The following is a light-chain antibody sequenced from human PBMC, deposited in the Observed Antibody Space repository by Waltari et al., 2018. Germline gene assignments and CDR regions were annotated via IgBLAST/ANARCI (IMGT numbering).Light chain of an antibody. CDR3: QQSYDVLTWT. J-gene: IGKJ1*01. V-gene: IGKV1-39*01. Sequence: DIQMTQSPSSLSASVGDRVTITCRASQTIKSFLSWSQQKPGKAPKLLISSASTLQSGVPSRFSGSGSSTDFTLIISSLQPEDFATYYCQQSYDVLTWTFGQGTKVEMK. CDR2: SAS. CDR1: QTIKSF.